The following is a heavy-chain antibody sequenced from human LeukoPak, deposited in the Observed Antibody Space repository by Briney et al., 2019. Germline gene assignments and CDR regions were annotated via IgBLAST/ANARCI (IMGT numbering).Heavy chain of an antibody. Sequence: PGGSLRLSCAASGFTFSIYNMNWVRQAPRKGLEWVSYISSSSTTIYYADSVKGRFTISRDNAKNSLYLQMNSLRDEDTAVYSCARVRSSSWYVYFDYWGQGTLVTVSS. V-gene: IGHV3-48*02. J-gene: IGHJ4*02. CDR1: GFTFSIYN. D-gene: IGHD6-13*01. CDR3: ARVRSSSWYVYFDY. CDR2: ISSSSTTI.